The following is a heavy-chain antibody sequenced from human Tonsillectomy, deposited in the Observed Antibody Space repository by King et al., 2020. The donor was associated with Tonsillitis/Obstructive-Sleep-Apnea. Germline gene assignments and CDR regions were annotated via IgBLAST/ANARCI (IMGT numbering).Heavy chain of an antibody. J-gene: IGHJ6*03. V-gene: IGHV3-49*05. CDR1: GFTFGDYA. CDR2: IRSKAYGGTT. CDR3: TRDPTGTTEYYYYYMDV. Sequence: QLVQSGGGLVKPGRSLRLSCTASGFTFGDYAMSWFRQAPGKGLEWVGFIRSKAYGGTTEYAASVKGRFTISRDDSKSIAYLQMNSLKTEDTAVYYCTRDPTGTTEYYYYYMDVWGKGTTVTVSS. D-gene: IGHD1-7*01.